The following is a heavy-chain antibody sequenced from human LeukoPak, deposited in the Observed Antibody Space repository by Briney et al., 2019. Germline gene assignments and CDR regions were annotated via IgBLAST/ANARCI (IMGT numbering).Heavy chain of an antibody. CDR1: GYTFTGYY. CDR3: AGGVLRFLEWS. J-gene: IGHJ5*02. V-gene: IGHV1-2*02. Sequence: ASVKVSCKASGYTFTGYYMHWVRQAPGQGLEWMGWINPNSGRTNYAQKFQGRVTMTRDTSISTAYMELSRLRSDDTAVYYCAGGVLRFLEWSWGQGTLVTVSS. D-gene: IGHD3-3*01. CDR2: INPNSGRT.